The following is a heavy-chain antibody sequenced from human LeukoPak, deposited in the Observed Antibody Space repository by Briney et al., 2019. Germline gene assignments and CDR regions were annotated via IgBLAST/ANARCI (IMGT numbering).Heavy chain of an antibody. J-gene: IGHJ3*02. CDR1: GFTFSSYS. CDR3: ARDTLVYADSPDAFDI. Sequence: GGSLRLSCAASGFTFSSYSMNWVRQAPGKGLEWVSLISSSSSYIYYADSVKGRFTVSRDNAKNSMYLQMNSLRDEDTSVYYCARDTLVYADSPDAFDIWGQGTMVTVSS. CDR2: ISSSSSYI. D-gene: IGHD4-17*01. V-gene: IGHV3-21*01.